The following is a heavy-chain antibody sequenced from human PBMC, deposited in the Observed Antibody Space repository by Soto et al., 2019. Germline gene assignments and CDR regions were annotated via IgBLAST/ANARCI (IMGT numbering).Heavy chain of an antibody. Sequence: SLRLSCAASGFTFDDYAMHWVRQTPGKGLEWVSGISWNSGSIGYSDSVKGRFTISRDNAKNSLYLQMNSLRSEDTAVYYCASFDYGGNSGAFDIWGQGTMVTVSS. V-gene: IGHV3-9*01. J-gene: IGHJ3*02. CDR3: ASFDYGGNSGAFDI. CDR2: ISWNSGSI. D-gene: IGHD4-17*01. CDR1: GFTFDDYA.